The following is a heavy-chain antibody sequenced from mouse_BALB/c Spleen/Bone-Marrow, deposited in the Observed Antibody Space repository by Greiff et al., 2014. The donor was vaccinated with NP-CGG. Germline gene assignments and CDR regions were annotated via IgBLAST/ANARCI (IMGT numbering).Heavy chain of an antibody. CDR3: ARNYGHWYFDV. D-gene: IGHD1-1*02. J-gene: IGHJ1*01. Sequence: VQLQQSGPELVKPGASVKMSCKTSGYRFTTYVMHWVKQKPGQGLEWIGHINPYNDVTNYNEKFKGKATLTSDKSSSTSYMELSSLTSEDSAVYYCARNYGHWYFDVWGAGTTVTVSS. V-gene: IGHV1-14*01. CDR1: GYRFTTYV. CDR2: INPYNDVT.